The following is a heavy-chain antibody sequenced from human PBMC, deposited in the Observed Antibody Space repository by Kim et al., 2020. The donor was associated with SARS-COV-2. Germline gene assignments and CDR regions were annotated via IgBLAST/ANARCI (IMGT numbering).Heavy chain of an antibody. CDR1: GFTFDDYA. Sequence: GGSLRLSCAASGFTFDDYAMHCVRQVPGKGLEWVSGITWNGENIDYADSVKGRFTISRDNAKNSLYLQMNSLRPQDTALYYCAKSLSATLVALDYWGQGTLVTVSS. CDR2: ITWNGENI. D-gene: IGHD5-12*01. J-gene: IGHJ4*02. CDR3: AKSLSATLVALDY. V-gene: IGHV3-9*01.